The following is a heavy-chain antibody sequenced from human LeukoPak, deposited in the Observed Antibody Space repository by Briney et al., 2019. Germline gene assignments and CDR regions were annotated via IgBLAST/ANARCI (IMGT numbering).Heavy chain of an antibody. CDR3: ARPYSSGWSGAYGMDV. D-gene: IGHD6-19*01. Sequence: PLETLSLTCTVSGGSISSSSYYWGWIRQPPGKGLEWIGSIYYSGSTYYNPSLKSRVTISVGTSKNQFSLKLSSVTAADTAVYYCARPYSSGWSGAYGMDVWGQGTTVTVSS. J-gene: IGHJ6*02. CDR2: IYYSGST. CDR1: GGSISSSSYY. V-gene: IGHV4-39*01.